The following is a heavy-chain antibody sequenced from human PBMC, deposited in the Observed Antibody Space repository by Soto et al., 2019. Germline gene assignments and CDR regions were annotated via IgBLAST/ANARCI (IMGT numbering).Heavy chain of an antibody. Sequence: ASVKVSCKVSGYTLTELSIHWVRQAPGEGLEWMGGLDLENGETIYAQRFQGRVTMTEESSADTPYMELSSLRSEDTAVYYCATEVRRSNQFDHWGQGTMVTAPQ. CDR1: GYTLTELS. CDR2: LDLENGET. CDR3: ATEVRRSNQFDH. V-gene: IGHV1-24*01. D-gene: IGHD3-10*01. J-gene: IGHJ4*02.